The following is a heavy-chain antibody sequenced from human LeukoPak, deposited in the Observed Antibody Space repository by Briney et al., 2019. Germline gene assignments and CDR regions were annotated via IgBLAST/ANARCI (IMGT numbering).Heavy chain of an antibody. V-gene: IGHV5-51*01. CDR1: GYSFTSYW. CDR3: ARQAPIAAAGTHYFDY. J-gene: IGHJ4*02. CDR2: IYPGDSDT. Sequence: GGSLQISCKGSGYSFTSYWIGWVRQLPGKGLEWMGIIYPGDSDTRYSPSFQGQVTISADKSISTAYLQWSSLKASDTAMYYCARQAPIAAAGTHYFDYWGQGTLVTVSS. D-gene: IGHD6-13*01.